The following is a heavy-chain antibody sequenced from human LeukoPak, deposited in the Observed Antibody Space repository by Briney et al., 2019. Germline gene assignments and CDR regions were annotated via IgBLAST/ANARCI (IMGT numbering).Heavy chain of an antibody. V-gene: IGHV1-2*02. J-gene: IGHJ6*03. CDR2: INPNSGGT. CDR1: GYTFISYA. Sequence: ASVKVSCKASGYTFISYAMHWVRQAPGQRLEWMGWINPNSGGTNYAQKFQGRVTMTRDTSISTAYMELSRLRSDDTAVYYCAREDGRGYYYYMDVWGKGTTVTVSS. D-gene: IGHD5-24*01. CDR3: AREDGRGYYYYMDV.